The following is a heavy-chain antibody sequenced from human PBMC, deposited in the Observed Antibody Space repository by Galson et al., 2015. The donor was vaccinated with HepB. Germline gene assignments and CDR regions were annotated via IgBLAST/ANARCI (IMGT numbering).Heavy chain of an antibody. J-gene: IGHJ4*02. CDR2: IDPSDSSS. Sequence: QSGAEVKKPGESLRISCQGSGSSFSTYRINWVRQMPGKGLEWMGRIDPSDSSSTYSPSFQGHVTVSADKSINTAYLQWNSLKASDTAMYFCARSPAVAGFHFDFWGQGTLVTVSS. V-gene: IGHV5-10-1*01. D-gene: IGHD6-19*01. CDR3: ARSPAVAGFHFDF. CDR1: GSSFSTYR.